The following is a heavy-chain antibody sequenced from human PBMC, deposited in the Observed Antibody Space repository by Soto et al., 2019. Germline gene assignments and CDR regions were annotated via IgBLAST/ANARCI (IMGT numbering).Heavy chain of an antibody. V-gene: IGHV1-18*01. CDR3: ARDADRAYYDFWIGVDY. Sequence: QVQLVQSGAEVTKPGASVKVSCKASGYIFDIYGFSWVRQAPGQALEWLGWVSAYSGSTQIAQKFQGRITMTTDTATTTAYMELRSLTSDDTAVYYCARDADRAYYDFWIGVDYWGQGTLVTVSS. CDR2: VSAYSGST. CDR1: GYIFDIYG. D-gene: IGHD3-3*01. J-gene: IGHJ4*02.